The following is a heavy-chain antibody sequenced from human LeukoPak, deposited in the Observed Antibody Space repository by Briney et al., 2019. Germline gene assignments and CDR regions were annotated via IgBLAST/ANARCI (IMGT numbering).Heavy chain of an antibody. CDR3: AKDANRDSSGQLDY. V-gene: IGHV3-30*18. CDR2: ISYDGSNK. J-gene: IGHJ4*02. D-gene: IGHD3-22*01. Sequence: GGSLRLSCAASGFTFSSYGMHWVRQAPGKGLEGVAVISYDGSNKYYADSVKGRFTISRDNSKNTLYLQMNSLRAEDTAVYYCAKDANRDSSGQLDYWGQGTLVTVSS. CDR1: GFTFSSYG.